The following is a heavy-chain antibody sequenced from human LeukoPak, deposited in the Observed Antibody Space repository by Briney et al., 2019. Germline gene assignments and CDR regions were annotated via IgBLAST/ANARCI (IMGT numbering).Heavy chain of an antibody. CDR2: ISYDGSNK. CDR1: GFTFSSYA. D-gene: IGHD6-19*01. V-gene: IGHV3-30-3*01. CDR3: ARDRGSGWYFDY. Sequence: GGSLRLSCAASGFTFSSYAMHLVRLAPGKGLEWVAVISYDGSNKYFADSVKGRFTISRDNSKNTLYLQMNSLRAEDTAVYYCARDRGSGWYFDYWGQGTLVTVSS. J-gene: IGHJ4*02.